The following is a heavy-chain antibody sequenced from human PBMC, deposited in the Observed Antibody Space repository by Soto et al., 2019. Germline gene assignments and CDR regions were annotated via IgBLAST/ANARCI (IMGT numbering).Heavy chain of an antibody. J-gene: IGHJ4*02. CDR3: ARHRKYYYDSSGYYEFDY. V-gene: IGHV5-51*01. CDR1: GYSFTSYW. CDR2: IYPGDSDT. D-gene: IGHD3-22*01. Sequence: GESLKISCKGSGYSFTSYWIGWVRQMPGKGLEWMGIIYPGDSDTRYSPSFHGQVTISADKSISTAYLQWSSLKASDTAMYYCARHRKYYYDSSGYYEFDYWGQGTLVTVSS.